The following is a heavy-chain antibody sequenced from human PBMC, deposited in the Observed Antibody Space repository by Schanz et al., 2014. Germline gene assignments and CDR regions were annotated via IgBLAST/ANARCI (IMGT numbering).Heavy chain of an antibody. V-gene: IGHV3-23*04. CDR2: VSASGGGP. D-gene: IGHD6-13*01. J-gene: IGHJ5*02. Sequence: VQLVESGGGVVQPGRSLRLSCAASGFTFSSYGMSWVRQAPGKGLEWVSLVSASGGGPFYADSVKGRFTISRDNSKNTLYLQMDTLRVEDTAMFYCARDMTIAPAWGQGTLVTVSS. CDR1: GFTFSSYG. CDR3: ARDMTIAPA.